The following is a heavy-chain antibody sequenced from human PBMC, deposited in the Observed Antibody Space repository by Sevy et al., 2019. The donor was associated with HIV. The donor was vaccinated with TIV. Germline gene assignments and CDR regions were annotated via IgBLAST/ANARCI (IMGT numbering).Heavy chain of an antibody. J-gene: IGHJ4*02. V-gene: IGHV3-30*18. CDR3: ANTPGKELDY. Sequence: GGSLRLSCAASGFTFRSSGIHWVRQAPGKGLEWVAVITYDGGDKFYLDSVKGRFTISRDNSKNTVFLQMNSLKTEDTAIYYCANTPGKELDYWGQGTLVTVSS. D-gene: IGHD1-7*01. CDR2: ITYDGGDK. CDR1: GFTFRSSG.